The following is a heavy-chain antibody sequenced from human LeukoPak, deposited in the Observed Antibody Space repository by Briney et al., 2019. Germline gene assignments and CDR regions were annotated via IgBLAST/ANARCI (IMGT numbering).Heavy chain of an antibody. CDR1: GFTFSSYW. V-gene: IGHV3-74*03. Sequence: QPGGSLTLSCSASGFTFSSYWMHWLRQAPGKGLVWVSDINIGGSSIMYADSVKGRFTIARDNAKKTLSLQMNSLRAEDTAVYYCARVPVVVEDFDYWGQGPLVTVSS. CDR3: ARVPVVVEDFDY. CDR2: INIGGSSI. J-gene: IGHJ4*02. D-gene: IGHD3-22*01.